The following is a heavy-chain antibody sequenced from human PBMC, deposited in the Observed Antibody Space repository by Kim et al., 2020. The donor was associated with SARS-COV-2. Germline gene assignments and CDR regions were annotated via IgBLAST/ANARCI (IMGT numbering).Heavy chain of an antibody. J-gene: IGHJ5*02. D-gene: IGHD4-4*01. Sequence: ADSEKGRFTISRDNAKNSLYLQMNSLRAEDTAVYYCARAPRSNFGWFDPWGQGTLVTVSS. CDR3: ARAPRSNFGWFDP. V-gene: IGHV3-11*01.